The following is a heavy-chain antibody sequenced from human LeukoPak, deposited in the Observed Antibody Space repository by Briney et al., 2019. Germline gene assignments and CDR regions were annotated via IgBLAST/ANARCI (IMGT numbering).Heavy chain of an antibody. Sequence: ASVKLSCNASGYTVTSYDINWVRHATGQGLEWMGWMNPYSGNTAYAHNFQDRRTMTTNNSTKTAYMELGSLRSGGTAVYFCARGGYYDVNWFDPWGGGTVV. CDR3: ARGGYYDVNWFDP. V-gene: IGHV1-8*01. J-gene: IGHJ5*02. CDR2: MNPYSGNT. D-gene: IGHD3-3*01. CDR1: GYTVTSYD.